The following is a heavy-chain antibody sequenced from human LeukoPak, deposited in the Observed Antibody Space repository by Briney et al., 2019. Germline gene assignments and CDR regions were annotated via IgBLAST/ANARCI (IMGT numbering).Heavy chain of an antibody. CDR1: GDSISSGSYY. CDR3: ARAYSSNDGGTDWFDP. Sequence: SETLSLTCTVSGDSISSGSYYWSWIRQPAGKGLEWIGRIYGSGRTNYNLSLKSRVTISVDTSKNQFSLRLSSVTAAETAVYYCARAYSSNDGGTDWFDPWGQGTLVIVSS. D-gene: IGHD6-13*01. J-gene: IGHJ5*02. V-gene: IGHV4-61*02. CDR2: IYGSGRT.